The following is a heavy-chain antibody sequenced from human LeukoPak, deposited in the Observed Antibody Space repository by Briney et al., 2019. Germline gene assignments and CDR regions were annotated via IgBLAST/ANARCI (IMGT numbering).Heavy chain of an antibody. D-gene: IGHD3-22*01. CDR1: GFTLSDYS. Sequence: GSLRLSCAASGFTLSDYSMNWVRQAPGKGLQWISFIDSSSRTIFYAESVKGRFTISRDNAQNSLFLQMNSLRAEDTAVYYCARRVPNEVITDYFDYWGQGALVTVSS. J-gene: IGHJ4*02. CDR3: ARRVPNEVITDYFDY. V-gene: IGHV3-48*04. CDR2: IDSSSRTI.